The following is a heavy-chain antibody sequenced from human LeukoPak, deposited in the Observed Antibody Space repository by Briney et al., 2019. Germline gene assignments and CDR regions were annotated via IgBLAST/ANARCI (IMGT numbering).Heavy chain of an antibody. Sequence: GGSLRLSCAASGFSFNIYWMSWVRQAPGKGLEWVANINHDGSEKYYVDSVKGRFTISRDNAENSLYLKMNSRRAEDTAIYYCAKVGGLWFREGPPAGMDVWGQGTTVTVSS. D-gene: IGHD3-10*01. CDR3: AKVGGLWFREGPPAGMDV. CDR1: GFSFNIYW. V-gene: IGHV3-7*03. J-gene: IGHJ6*02. CDR2: INHDGSEK.